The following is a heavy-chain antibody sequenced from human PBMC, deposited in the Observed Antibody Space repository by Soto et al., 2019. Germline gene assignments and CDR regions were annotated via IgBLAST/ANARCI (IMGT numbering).Heavy chain of an antibody. D-gene: IGHD3-10*01. Sequence: QVQLQESGPGLVKPSETLSLTCTVSGGSISSYYWSWIRQPPGKGLEWIGYIYYSGSTNYNPSLKSRVTISVDTSKNQFSLKLSSVTAADTAVYYCARALWFGSLYGMDVWGQGTTVTVSS. J-gene: IGHJ6*02. CDR1: GGSISSYY. CDR3: ARALWFGSLYGMDV. CDR2: IYYSGST. V-gene: IGHV4-59*01.